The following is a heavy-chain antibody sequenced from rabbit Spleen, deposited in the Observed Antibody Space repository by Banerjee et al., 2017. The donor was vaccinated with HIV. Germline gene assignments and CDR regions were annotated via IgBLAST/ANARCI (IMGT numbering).Heavy chain of an antibody. CDR3: VRDKASISGDYGPWYFDL. CDR2: IDPVFGNT. CDR1: GFDFSSYG. J-gene: IGHJ4*01. D-gene: IGHD1-1*01. V-gene: IGHV1S47*01. Sequence: QEQLVESGGGLVQPGGSLKLSCKASGFDFSSYGVSWVRQAPGKGPEWIAYIDPVFGNTYCASWVNGRFTISSHNAQNTLYLQLNSLTAADTATYFCVRDKASISGDYGPWYFDLWGPGTLVTVS.